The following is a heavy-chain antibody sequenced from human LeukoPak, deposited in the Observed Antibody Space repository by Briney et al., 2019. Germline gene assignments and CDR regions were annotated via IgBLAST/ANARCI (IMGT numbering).Heavy chain of an antibody. CDR3: ARENTKAYYDSSGTVDY. D-gene: IGHD3-22*01. CDR2: IYSGGST. J-gene: IGHJ4*02. CDR1: GFTVSSNY. V-gene: IGHV3-66*01. Sequence: GGSLRLSCAASGFTVSSNYMSWVRQAPGKGLEWVSVIYSGGSTYYADSVKGRFTISRDNSKNTLYLQMNSLRAEDTAVYYCARENTKAYYDSSGTVDYWGQGTLVTVSS.